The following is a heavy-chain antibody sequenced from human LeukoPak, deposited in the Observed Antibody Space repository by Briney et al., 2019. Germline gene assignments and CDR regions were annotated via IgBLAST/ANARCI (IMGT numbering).Heavy chain of an antibody. CDR3: AREGVATITADY. V-gene: IGHV4-39*07. Sequence: PSETLSLTCTVSDGSISSSSYYWGWIRQPPGKGLEWIGSIHYSGSTYYNPSLKSRVTISVDRSKNQFSLKLSSVTAADTAVYYCAREGVATITADYWGQGTLVTVSS. D-gene: IGHD5-12*01. J-gene: IGHJ4*02. CDR1: DGSISSSSYY. CDR2: IHYSGST.